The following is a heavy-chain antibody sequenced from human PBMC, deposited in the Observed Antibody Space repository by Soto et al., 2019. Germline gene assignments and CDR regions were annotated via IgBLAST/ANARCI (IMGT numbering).Heavy chain of an antibody. CDR3: ARDRGYSSSPMDV. V-gene: IGHV4-59*01. CDR2: IYYSGST. J-gene: IGHJ6*02. D-gene: IGHD6-19*01. CDR1: GGSISSYY. Sequence: SETLSLTCTVSGGSISSYYWSWIRQPPGKGLEWIGYIYYSGSTNYNPSLKSRVTISVDTSKNQFSLKLSSVTAADTAVYYCARDRGYSSSPMDVWGQGTTVTVSS.